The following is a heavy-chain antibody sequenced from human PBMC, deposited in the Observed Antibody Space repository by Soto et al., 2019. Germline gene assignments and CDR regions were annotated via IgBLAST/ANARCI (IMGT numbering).Heavy chain of an antibody. V-gene: IGHV3-23*01. CDR2: ISGSGGST. CDR1: GFTFSSYA. Sequence: GGSLRLSCAASGFTFSSYAMSWVRQAPGKGLEWVSAISGSGGSTYYADSVKGRFTISRDNSKNTLYLQMNSLRAEDTAVYYCANGVVPAAISYSVYYYYMDVWGKGTTVTVSS. D-gene: IGHD2-2*01. J-gene: IGHJ6*03. CDR3: ANGVVPAAISYSVYYYYMDV.